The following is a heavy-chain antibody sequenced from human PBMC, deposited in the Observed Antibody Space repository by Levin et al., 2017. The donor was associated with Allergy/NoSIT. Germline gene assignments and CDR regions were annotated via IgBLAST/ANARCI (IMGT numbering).Heavy chain of an antibody. CDR3: AKRGYCSGNTCQSHDAIDV. D-gene: IGHD2-15*01. Sequence: SVGSLRLSCAASGFQFSLYGMHWVRQAPGKGLEWVALIVFDGNDQYYADSVKGRFTISRDNSKNTLYLQMSSLRENDTAIYYCAKRGYCSGNTCQSHDAIDVWGQGTLVIVSS. V-gene: IGHV3-30*18. CDR2: IVFDGNDQ. J-gene: IGHJ3*01. CDR1: GFQFSLYG.